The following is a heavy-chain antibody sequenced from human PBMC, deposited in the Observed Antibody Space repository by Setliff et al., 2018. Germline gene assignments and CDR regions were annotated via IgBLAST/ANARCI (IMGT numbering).Heavy chain of an antibody. J-gene: IGHJ3*02. Sequence: SVKVSCKASGGTFSIYTINWVRQAPGQGLEWMGRIIPIFGTANYAQKFQGRVTITADKSTSTAYMELSSLRSEDTAVYYCAISTIFGVVSPTPDAFDIWGQGTMVTVSS. D-gene: IGHD3-3*01. CDR1: GGTFSIYT. V-gene: IGHV1-69*08. CDR3: AISTIFGVVSPTPDAFDI. CDR2: IIPIFGTA.